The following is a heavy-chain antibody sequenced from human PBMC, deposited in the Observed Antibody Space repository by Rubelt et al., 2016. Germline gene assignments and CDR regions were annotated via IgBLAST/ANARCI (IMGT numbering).Heavy chain of an antibody. CDR1: GYTFTSYA. J-gene: IGHJ4*02. CDR3: ARGDIVVVVAASNPLDY. CDR2: IHAGNGNT. D-gene: IGHD2-15*01. V-gene: IGHV1-3*01. Sequence: QVQLVQSGAEVKKPGASVKVSCKASGYTFTSYAMHWVRQAPGQRLEWVGWIHAGNGNTKYSQKFQGRVTITRETSASTAYMELSSLRSEDTAVYYCARGDIVVVVAASNPLDYWGQGTLVTVSS.